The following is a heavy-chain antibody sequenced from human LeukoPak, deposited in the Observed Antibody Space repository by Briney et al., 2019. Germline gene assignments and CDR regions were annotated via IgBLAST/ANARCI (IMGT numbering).Heavy chain of an antibody. J-gene: IGHJ3*02. CDR1: GFVVSSNY. D-gene: IGHD4-17*01. V-gene: IGHV3-53*01. CDR3: ARHLSGDDI. CDR2: IYSGGST. Sequence: GGSLRLSCAASGFVVSSNYMSWVRQAPGKGLEWVSIIYSGGSTYYADSVKGRCTISRDNSKNTLYLQMNSLRAEDTAVYYCARHLSGDDIWGQGTMVTVSS.